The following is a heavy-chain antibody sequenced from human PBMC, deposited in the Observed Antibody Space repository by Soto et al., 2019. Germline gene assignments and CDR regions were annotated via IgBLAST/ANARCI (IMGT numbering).Heavy chain of an antibody. CDR1: GFTFSSYS. Sequence: EVQLVESGGGLVKPGGSLRLSCAASGFTFSSYSMNWVRQAPGKGLEWVSSISSSSSYIYYADSVKGRFTISRDNAKNXLYLQMNSLRAEDTAVYYCARDVSRESPGAATNDYWGQGTLVTVSS. CDR3: ARDVSRESPGAATNDY. D-gene: IGHD2-15*01. CDR2: ISSSSSYI. J-gene: IGHJ4*02. V-gene: IGHV3-21*01.